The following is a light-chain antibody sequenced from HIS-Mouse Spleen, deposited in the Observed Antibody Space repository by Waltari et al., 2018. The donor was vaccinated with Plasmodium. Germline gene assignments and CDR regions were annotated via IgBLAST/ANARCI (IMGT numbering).Light chain of an antibody. CDR1: SRDVGSYNL. CDR3: CSYAGSSTFV. V-gene: IGLV2-23*03. Sequence: QSALNQPAPASGSPGQSITISCPGTSRDVGSYNLFPWYQQHPGKAHKLMIYEGSKRHSGVSNRFSGSKSGNTASLTISGLQAEDEADYYCCSYAGSSTFVFGGGTKLTVL. J-gene: IGLJ3*02. CDR2: EGS.